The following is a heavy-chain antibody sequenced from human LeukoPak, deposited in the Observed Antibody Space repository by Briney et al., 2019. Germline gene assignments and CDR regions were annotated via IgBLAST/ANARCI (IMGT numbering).Heavy chain of an antibody. J-gene: IGHJ6*02. CDR2: INSNSGGT. CDR3: ARTQFRWFGELSSDYGMDV. D-gene: IGHD3-10*01. CDR1: GYTFTGYY. V-gene: IGHV1-2*02. Sequence: ASVKVSCKASGYTFTGYYMHWVRQAPGQGLEWMGWINSNSGGTNYAQKFQGRVTMTRDTSISTAYMELSRLRSDDTAVYYCARTQFRWFGELSSDYGMDVWGQGTTVIVSS.